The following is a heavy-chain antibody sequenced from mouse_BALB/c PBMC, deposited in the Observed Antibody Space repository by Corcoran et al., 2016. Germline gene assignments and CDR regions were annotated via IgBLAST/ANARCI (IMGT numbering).Heavy chain of an antibody. V-gene: IGHV1-18*01. CDR2: IDPRNGGT. J-gene: IGHJ3*01. D-gene: IGHD2-1*01. Sequence: EVQLQQSGPEQVKPGASVKISCKTSGYTFTEYTMHWVKQSHGKGLEWVGGIDPRNGGTNFNQKFKGKATLTVDKSSGTAYMERRSLTSEDSAVYYCTRGDLYHGTYVDLAYWGQGTLVTVSA. CDR3: TRGDLYHGTYVDLAY. CDR1: GYTFTEYT.